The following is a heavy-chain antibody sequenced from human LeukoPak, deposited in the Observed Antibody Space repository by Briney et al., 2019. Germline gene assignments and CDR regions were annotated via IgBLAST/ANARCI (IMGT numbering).Heavy chain of an antibody. D-gene: IGHD3-3*01. CDR3: ARDDGYDFWSGYYYSGMDV. V-gene: IGHV1-18*01. Sequence: ASVKVSCKASGYTFTSYGISWVRQAPGQGLEWMGWISAYNGNTNYAQKLQGRVTMTTDTSTSTAYMELRSLRSDDTAVYYCARDDGYDFWSGYYYSGMDVWGQGTTVTVSS. CDR1: GYTFTSYG. J-gene: IGHJ6*02. CDR2: ISAYNGNT.